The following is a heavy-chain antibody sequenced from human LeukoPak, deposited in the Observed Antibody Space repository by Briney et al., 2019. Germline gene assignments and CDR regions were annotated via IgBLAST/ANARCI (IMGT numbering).Heavy chain of an antibody. V-gene: IGHV4-59*01. J-gene: IGHJ4*02. CDR1: GGSISSYY. CDR3: ARDTDRAFDY. D-gene: IGHD4-17*01. CDR2: IYYSGST. Sequence: SETLSLTCTVSGGSISSYYWSWIRQPPGKGLEWIGYIYYSGSTNYNPFLKSRVTISVDTSKNQFSLKLSSVTAADTAVYYCARDTDRAFDYWGQGTLVTVSS.